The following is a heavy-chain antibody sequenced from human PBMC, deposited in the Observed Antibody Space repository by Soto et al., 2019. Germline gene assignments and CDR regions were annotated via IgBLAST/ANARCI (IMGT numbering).Heavy chain of an antibody. V-gene: IGHV4-31*03. CDR1: GGSISSGGYY. D-gene: IGHD2-2*03. Sequence: QVQLQESGPGLVKPSQTLSLTCTVSGGSISSGGYYWSWIRQHPGKGLEWIGYIYYSGSTYYNQSLKSRVTISVDTSKNKFSLKLSSVTAADTAVYYCARTGERWILGYYFDYWGQGTLVTVSS. J-gene: IGHJ4*02. CDR3: ARTGERWILGYYFDY. CDR2: IYYSGST.